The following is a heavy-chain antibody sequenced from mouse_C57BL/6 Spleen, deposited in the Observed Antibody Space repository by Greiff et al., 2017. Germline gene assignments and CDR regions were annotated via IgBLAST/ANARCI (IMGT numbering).Heavy chain of an antibody. D-gene: IGHD2-3*01. CDR2: IWWDDDK. CDR3: ARITISYDGRGFDY. V-gene: IGHV8-8*01. CDR1: GFSLSAVDMG. Sequence: QVPLKVSGPGILQPSQTLSLSCSSSGFSLSAVDMGVGRLRQPSGKGLEWLAHIWWDDDKYDDPALKGQLTVAKDTSKDQVFLKIANVDTTDTATDDCARITISYDGRGFDYWGQGTTLTVSS. J-gene: IGHJ2*01.